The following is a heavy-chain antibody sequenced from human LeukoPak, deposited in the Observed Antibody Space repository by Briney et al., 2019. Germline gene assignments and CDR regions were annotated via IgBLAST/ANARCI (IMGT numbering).Heavy chain of an antibody. CDR3: ARGGYGSGRIYHYFDY. V-gene: IGHV4-59*01. Sequence: GSLRLSCAASGFSFTTYWMSWIRQPPGKGLEWIGYIYYSGSTNYNPSLKSRVTISVDTSKNQFSLKLSSVTAADTAVYYCARGGYGSGRIYHYFDYWGQGTLVTVSS. D-gene: IGHD3-10*01. CDR1: GFSFTTYW. J-gene: IGHJ4*02. CDR2: IYYSGST.